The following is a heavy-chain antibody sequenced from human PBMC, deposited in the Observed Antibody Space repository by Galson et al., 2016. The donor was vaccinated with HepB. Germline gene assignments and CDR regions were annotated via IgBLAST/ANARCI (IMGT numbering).Heavy chain of an antibody. J-gene: IGHJ4*02. Sequence: SLRLSCAASGFTFSNYDMSWVRQAPGKGLEWVSYISTSSSPISYRDSVKGRFTISRDNTKNSLYLQLNSLRAEDTAVYYCARIIKTGTTSHFGYWGQGTLVTVAS. CDR3: ARIIKTGTTSHFGY. CDR1: GFTFSNYD. V-gene: IGHV3-21*01. CDR2: ISTSSSPI. D-gene: IGHD1-7*01.